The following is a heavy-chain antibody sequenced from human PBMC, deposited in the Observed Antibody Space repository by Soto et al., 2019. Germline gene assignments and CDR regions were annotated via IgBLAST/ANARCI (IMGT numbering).Heavy chain of an antibody. V-gene: IGHV3-30*18. Sequence: QVQLVESGGGVVQPGRSLRLSCAASGFTFSSYGMHWVRQAPGKGLEWVAVISYDGSNKYYGDSVKGRFTISRDNSKNTLYLQMNSLRAEDTAVYYCAKDRSTTVVTPGWYFDLWGRGTLVTVSS. CDR3: AKDRSTTVVTPGWYFDL. J-gene: IGHJ2*01. D-gene: IGHD4-17*01. CDR1: GFTFSSYG. CDR2: ISYDGSNK.